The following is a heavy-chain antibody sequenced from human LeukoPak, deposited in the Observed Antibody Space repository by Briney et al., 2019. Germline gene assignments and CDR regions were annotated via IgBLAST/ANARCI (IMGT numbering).Heavy chain of an antibody. J-gene: IGHJ5*02. CDR1: GGSISSSSYY. V-gene: IGHV4-39*07. CDR3: AREAAGQWFDP. D-gene: IGHD6-25*01. Sequence: SETLSLTCTVSGGSISSSSYYWAWIRQPPGKGLEYIGSYSGSTYYNPSLKGRVTISVDTSKNQFSLNLSSVTAADTAVYYCAREAAGQWFDPWGQGTLVTVSS. CDR2: YSGST.